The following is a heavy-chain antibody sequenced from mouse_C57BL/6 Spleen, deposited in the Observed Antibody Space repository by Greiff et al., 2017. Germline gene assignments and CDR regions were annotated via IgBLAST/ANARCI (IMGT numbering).Heavy chain of an antibody. V-gene: IGHV1-55*01. J-gene: IGHJ2*01. Sequence: QVHVKQSGAELVKPGASVKMSCKASGYTFTSYWITWVKQRPGQGLEWIGDIYPGSGSTNYNEKFKSKATLTVDTSSSTAYMQLSSLTSEDSAVYYCARGKGTSYYFDYWGQGTTLTVSS. CDR3: ARGKGTSYYFDY. CDR1: GYTFTSYW. CDR2: IYPGSGST.